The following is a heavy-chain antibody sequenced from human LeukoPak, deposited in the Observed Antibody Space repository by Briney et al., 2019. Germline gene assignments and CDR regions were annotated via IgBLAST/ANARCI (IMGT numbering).Heavy chain of an antibody. V-gene: IGHV4-59*01. D-gene: IGHD6-13*01. Sequence: PSETLSLTCTGSGGSISSYYWSWIRQPPGKGLEWIGYIYYSGTTNYNPSLKSRVTISVDTSKNQFSLKLSSVTAADTAVYYCARGVYIAAAQYGYWGQGTLVSVSS. CDR3: ARGVYIAAAQYGY. CDR1: GGSISSYY. CDR2: IYYSGTT. J-gene: IGHJ4*02.